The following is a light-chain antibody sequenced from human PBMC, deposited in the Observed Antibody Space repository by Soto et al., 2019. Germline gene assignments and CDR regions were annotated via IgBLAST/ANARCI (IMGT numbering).Light chain of an antibody. J-gene: IGLJ1*01. V-gene: IGLV2-11*01. CDR1: SSDVGTYNY. CDR3: SSYAGRPRYV. CDR2: DVS. Sequence: QSALTQPRSVSGSPGQSVTISCTGTSSDVGTYNYVSWYQQHPGKAPKVMIYDVSERPSGVPDRFSGSKSGNTASLTISGLQAEDEADYYCSSYAGRPRYVFGTGTKVTVL.